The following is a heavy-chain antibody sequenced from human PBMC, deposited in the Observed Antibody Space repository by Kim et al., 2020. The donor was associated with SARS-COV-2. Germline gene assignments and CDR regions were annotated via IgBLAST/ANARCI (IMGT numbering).Heavy chain of an antibody. CDR2: ISAYNGNT. D-gene: IGHD3-10*01. CDR1: GYTFTSYG. CDR3: ARVADYYGSGSYWSFDY. J-gene: IGHJ4*02. Sequence: ASVKVSCKASGYTFTSYGISWVRQAPGQGLEWMGWISAYNGNTNYAQKLQGRVTMTTDTSTSTAYMELRSLRSDDTAVYYCARVADYYGSGSYWSFDYWGQGTLVTVSS. V-gene: IGHV1-18*01.